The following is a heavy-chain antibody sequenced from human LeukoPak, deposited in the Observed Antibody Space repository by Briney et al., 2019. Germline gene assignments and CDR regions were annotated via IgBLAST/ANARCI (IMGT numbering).Heavy chain of an antibody. V-gene: IGHV3-30*03. J-gene: IGHJ4*02. CDR1: GFTFSNYG. CDR2: ISEDGINQ. D-gene: IGHD1-14*01. Sequence: PGRSLRLSCAASGFTFSNYGLHCVRQAPGKGLEWVAGISEDGINQYYADSVKGRFTISRDNSNNTLFLHMNSLRPEDTAVYYCARDRETTSSGTFDYWGQGALVIVS. CDR3: ARDRETTSSGTFDY.